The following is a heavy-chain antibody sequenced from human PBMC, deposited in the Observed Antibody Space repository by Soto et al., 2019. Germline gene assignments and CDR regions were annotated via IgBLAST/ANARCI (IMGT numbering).Heavy chain of an antibody. CDR3: GYDSSGYWY. J-gene: IGHJ4*02. D-gene: IGHD3-22*01. CDR1: GGSISSSSYY. CDR2: IYYSGST. Sequence: QLQLQESGPGLVKPSETLSLTCTVSGGSISSSSYYWGWIRQPPGKGLEWIGSIYYSGSTYYNPSLKSRVTISVDTSKNQFSLKLSSVTAADTAVYYCGYDSSGYWYWGQGTLVTVSS. V-gene: IGHV4-39*01.